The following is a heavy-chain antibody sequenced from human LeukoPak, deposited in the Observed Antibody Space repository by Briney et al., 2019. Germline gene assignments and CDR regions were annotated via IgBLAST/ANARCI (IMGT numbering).Heavy chain of an antibody. V-gene: IGHV4-39*07. CDR1: GGSISSSSYY. CDR2: IYYSGST. J-gene: IGHJ3*02. Sequence: SETLSLTCTVSGGSISSSSYYWGWIRHPPGKGLEWIGSIYYSGSTYYNPSLKSRVTISVDTSKNQFSLKLSSVTAADTAVYYCARGSIPEMYCSGGSCYSSMGAFDIWGQGTMVTVSS. CDR3: ARGSIPEMYCSGGSCYSSMGAFDI. D-gene: IGHD2-15*01.